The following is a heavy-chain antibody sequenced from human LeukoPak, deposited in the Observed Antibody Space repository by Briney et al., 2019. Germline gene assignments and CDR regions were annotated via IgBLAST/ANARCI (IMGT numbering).Heavy chain of an antibody. V-gene: IGHV4-38-2*01. CDR1: GYSFSTGYY. Sequence: SETLSLTCAVSGYSFSTGYYWGWIRQPPGQGLEWIGSMYHSGSTYYNPSLRSRVTISIDTSKNQFSLKLNSVTAADTAVYYCARHPDFGGNSGGHFDYWGQGTLVTVSS. CDR3: ARHPDFGGNSGGHFDY. J-gene: IGHJ4*02. CDR2: MYHSGST. D-gene: IGHD4-23*01.